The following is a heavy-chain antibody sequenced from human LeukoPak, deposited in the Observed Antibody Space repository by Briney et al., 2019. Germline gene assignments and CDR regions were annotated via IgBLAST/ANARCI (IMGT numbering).Heavy chain of an antibody. D-gene: IGHD5-18*01. CDR2: IYSTGNT. J-gene: IGHJ4*02. CDR1: GGSISSGDRY. Sequence: PSETLSLTCTVSGGSISSGDRYWSWIRQSPGKGLEWIGYIYSTGNTYYNPSLMSRVIISVDTSKNQFSLELNSVTAADTAVYYCARDSYSYGYGGFDYWGQGILVTVSS. CDR3: ARDSYSYGYGGFDY. V-gene: IGHV4-30-4*01.